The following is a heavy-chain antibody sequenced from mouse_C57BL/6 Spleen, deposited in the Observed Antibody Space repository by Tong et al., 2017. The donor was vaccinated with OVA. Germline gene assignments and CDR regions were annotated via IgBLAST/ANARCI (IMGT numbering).Heavy chain of an antibody. Sequence: VQLQESGAELARPGASVKLSCKASGYAFSSSWMNWVKQRPGKGLEWIGRIYPGDGDTNYNGKFKGKATLTADKSSSTAYMQLSSLTSEDSAVYFCATGKRIPFAYWGQGTLVTVSA. V-gene: IGHV1-82*01. CDR2: IYPGDGDT. CDR1: GYAFSSSW. D-gene: IGHD2-1*01. J-gene: IGHJ3*01. CDR3: ATGKRIPFAY.